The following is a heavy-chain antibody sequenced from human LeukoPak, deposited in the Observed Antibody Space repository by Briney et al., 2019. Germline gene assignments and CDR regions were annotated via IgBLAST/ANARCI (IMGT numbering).Heavy chain of an antibody. D-gene: IGHD7-27*01. J-gene: IGHJ6*02. CDR1: GFTFSSYS. V-gene: IGHV3-21*01. CDR2: ISSSSSYI. CDR3: ARAPGRGMDV. Sequence: GGSLRLSCAASGFTFSSYSMNWVRQAPGKGLEWVSSISSSSSYIYYADSVKGRFTISGDNAKNSLYLQMNSLRAEDTAVYYCARAPGRGMDVWGQGTTVTVSS.